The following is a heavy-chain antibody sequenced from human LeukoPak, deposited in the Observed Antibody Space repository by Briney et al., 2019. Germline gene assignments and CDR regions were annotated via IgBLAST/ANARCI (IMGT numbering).Heavy chain of an antibody. Sequence: GGSLRLSCAASGFTFDDYAMHWVRQAPGKGLEWVSLISGDGTTTHYADSVKGRFTISRDNSKNSLSLQMNGLKTEDTALYYCAKDGLGGKFYFYYMDVWGKGTTVTVSS. CDR1: GFTFDDYA. CDR3: AKDGLGGKFYFYYMDV. V-gene: IGHV3-43*02. CDR2: ISGDGTTT. D-gene: IGHD1-26*01. J-gene: IGHJ6*03.